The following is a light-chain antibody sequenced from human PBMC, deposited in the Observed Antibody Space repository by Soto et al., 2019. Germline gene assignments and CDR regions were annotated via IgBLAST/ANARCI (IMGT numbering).Light chain of an antibody. V-gene: IGKV1-39*01. J-gene: IGKJ5*01. CDR3: QQSFTTPS. CDR1: QTVSSY. CDR2: ATS. Sequence: DIQMAQSPSSLSASVGDRVTITCRAGQTVSSYLNWYQQKPGTVPKLLIYATSNLQSGVPSRFSGRGLGTDFTLTISSLQPEDFPTYYCQQSFTTPSFGQGTRLEIK.